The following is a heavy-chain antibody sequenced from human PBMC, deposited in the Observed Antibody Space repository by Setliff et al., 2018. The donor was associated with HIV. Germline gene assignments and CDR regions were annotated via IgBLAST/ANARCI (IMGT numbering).Heavy chain of an antibody. CDR3: ARDHELGAFDL. CDR2: IYHTGTT. CDR1: GMSVSGYY. V-gene: IGHV4-59*02. Sequence: SETLSLTCRVSGMSVSGYYWSWIRQSPGKGLEWIGYIYHTGTTSYNPSLKSRVTIQIDRSNNHFSLNLRSATTADAAVYFCARDHELGAFDLWGQGTMVTVSS. D-gene: IGHD1-26*01. J-gene: IGHJ3*01.